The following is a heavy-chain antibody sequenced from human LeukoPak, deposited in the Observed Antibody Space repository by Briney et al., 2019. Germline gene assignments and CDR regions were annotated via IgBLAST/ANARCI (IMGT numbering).Heavy chain of an antibody. CDR2: IYYSGST. Sequence: SETLSLTCTVSGGSINTYYWTWIRQPPGQGLEWIGHIYYSGSTNYNPSLKSRVTISVDTSKNQFSLKLSSVTAADTAVYYCARALGGDYKLDYWGQGTLVTVSS. J-gene: IGHJ4*02. CDR1: GGSINTYY. CDR3: ARALGGDYKLDY. D-gene: IGHD4-17*01. V-gene: IGHV4-59*01.